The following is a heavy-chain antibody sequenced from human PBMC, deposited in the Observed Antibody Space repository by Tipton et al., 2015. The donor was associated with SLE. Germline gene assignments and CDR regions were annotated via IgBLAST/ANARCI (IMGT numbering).Heavy chain of an antibody. D-gene: IGHD6-6*01. Sequence: QLVQSGGGLVKPGGSLRLSCAASGFIFSTYNMNWVRQAPGKGLEWVSLISTSSSLIHYADSLEGRFTISRDNTKNSLYLQINSLRAEDTAVYYCARGFLGMRAAQYYFDYWGQGTLVTVSS. CDR3: ARGFLGMRAAQYYFDY. CDR1: GFIFSTYN. J-gene: IGHJ4*02. V-gene: IGHV3-21*03. CDR2: ISTSSSLI.